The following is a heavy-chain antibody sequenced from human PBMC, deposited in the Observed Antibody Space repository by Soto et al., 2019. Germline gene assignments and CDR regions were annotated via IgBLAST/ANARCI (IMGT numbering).Heavy chain of an antibody. Sequence: PGESLKISCKGSGYSFTSYWIGWVRQMPGKGLEWMGIIYPGDSDTRYSPSFQGQVTISADKSISTAYLQWSSLKASDTAMYNCAIHEGAAADTGYYYGMDFWGQGTTVTVSS. CDR2: IYPGDSDT. D-gene: IGHD6-13*01. J-gene: IGHJ6*02. CDR1: GYSFTSYW. CDR3: AIHEGAAADTGYYYGMDF. V-gene: IGHV5-51*01.